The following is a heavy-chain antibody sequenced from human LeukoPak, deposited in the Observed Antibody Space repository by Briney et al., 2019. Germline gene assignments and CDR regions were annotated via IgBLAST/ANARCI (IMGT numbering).Heavy chain of an antibody. J-gene: IGHJ4*02. D-gene: IGHD6-19*01. CDR2: INHSGST. V-gene: IGHV4-34*01. CDR3: ARLYSSGWYRIDY. CDR1: GESFSGYY. Sequence: SETLSLTCAVYGESFSGYYWSWIRQPPGKGLEWIGEINHSGSTNYNPSLKSRVTISVDTSKNQFSLKLSSVTAADTAVYYCARLYSSGWYRIDYWGQGTLVTVSS.